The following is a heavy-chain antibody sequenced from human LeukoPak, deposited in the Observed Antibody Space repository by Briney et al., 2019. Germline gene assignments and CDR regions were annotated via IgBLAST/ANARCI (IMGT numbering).Heavy chain of an antibody. CDR2: ISSSGST. J-gene: IGHJ5*02. CDR3: AREVEAAGRGFDP. Sequence: SETLSLTCTVSSGSISNYYWSWVRQSAGKGLEWIGRISSSGSTNYNPSLKSRVTMSVDTSKNRFSLNLTSVTAADTAVCYCAREVEAAGRGFDPWGQGTLVTVCS. D-gene: IGHD6-13*01. CDR1: SGSISNYY. V-gene: IGHV4-4*07.